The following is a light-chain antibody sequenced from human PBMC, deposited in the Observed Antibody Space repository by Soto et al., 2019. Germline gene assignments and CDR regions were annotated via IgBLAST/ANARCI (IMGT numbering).Light chain of an antibody. CDR1: PSIISW. CDR2: KAS. V-gene: IGKV1-5*03. Sequence: DIPMTQSTSTLSAAVLYRVTVTSPPTPSIISWLAWYQQKPVKAPNLLIYKASILESGVPSRFRGSGSGTEFTFTISSLKPDDFATYSRQDYNSYWTLGEGTKVDIK. J-gene: IGKJ1*01. CDR3: QDYNSYWT.